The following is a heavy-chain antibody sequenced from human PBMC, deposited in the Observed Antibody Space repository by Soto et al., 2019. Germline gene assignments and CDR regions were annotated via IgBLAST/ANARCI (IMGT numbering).Heavy chain of an antibody. Sequence: QVQLVQSGAEVKKPGASVKVSCKASGYTFTGYYMHWVRQAPGQGLEWMGWVNPNSGGTNYAQKFQCMVTMTRDTSISTAYMVLSMLRSDATSVYYCAILSTKPAARAFDYWGQGTLVTVSS. CDR1: GYTFTGYY. CDR3: AILSTKPAARAFDY. CDR2: VNPNSGGT. J-gene: IGHJ4*02. V-gene: IGHV1-2*02. D-gene: IGHD2-2*01.